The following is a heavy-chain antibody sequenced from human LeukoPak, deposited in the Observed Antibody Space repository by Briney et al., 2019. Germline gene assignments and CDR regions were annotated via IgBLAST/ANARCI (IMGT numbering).Heavy chain of an antibody. D-gene: IGHD6-19*01. J-gene: IGHJ4*02. Sequence: SVKVSCKASGGTFSSYAISWVRQAPGQGLEWMGGIIPIFGTANYAQKFQGRVTITADESTSTAYMELSSLRSDDTAVYYCARDPSNTSGWYIYFDYWGQGALVTVSS. CDR1: GGTFSSYA. V-gene: IGHV1-69*13. CDR2: IIPIFGTA. CDR3: ARDPSNTSGWYIYFDY.